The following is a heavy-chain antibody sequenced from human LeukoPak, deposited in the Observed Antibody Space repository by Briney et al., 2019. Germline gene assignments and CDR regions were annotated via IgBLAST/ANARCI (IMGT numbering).Heavy chain of an antibody. J-gene: IGHJ4*02. Sequence: GASVKVSCKASGYTFTSYGISWVRQAPGQGREWMGWISAYNGNTNYAQKLQGRVTMTTDTSMSTAYMELRSLRSDDTAVYYCARVMAYDSSGYRYYFDYWGQGTLVTVSS. V-gene: IGHV1-18*01. D-gene: IGHD3-22*01. CDR2: ISAYNGNT. CDR1: GYTFTSYG. CDR3: ARVMAYDSSGYRYYFDY.